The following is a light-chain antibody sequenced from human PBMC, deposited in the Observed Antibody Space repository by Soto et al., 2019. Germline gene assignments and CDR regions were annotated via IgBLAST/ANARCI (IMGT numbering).Light chain of an antibody. Sequence: QSALTQPASVSGSPGQSITISCTGTSRDVGGFNYVSWYQQHPGKAPKLMIYEVTNRPSGVSNRFSGSKSDNTAFLTISGLQAEDEADYYCSSYTTSLTIYVFGNGTKVTVL. CDR1: SRDVGGFNY. CDR3: SSYTTSLTIYV. J-gene: IGLJ1*01. V-gene: IGLV2-14*01. CDR2: EVT.